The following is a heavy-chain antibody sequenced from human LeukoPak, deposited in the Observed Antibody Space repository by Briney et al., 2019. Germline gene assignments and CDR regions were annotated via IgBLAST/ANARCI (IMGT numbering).Heavy chain of an antibody. Sequence: ASVKVSCKASGYTLSDYGISWVRQAPGQGLEWVGWITTYNGNRKYAEKFQGRVTMTTDTSTSTYYMEMRSLISDDTAIYYCARDCSNGVCFPRDYWGQGTQITVS. CDR2: ITTYNGNR. D-gene: IGHD2-8*01. CDR1: GYTLSDYG. J-gene: IGHJ4*02. CDR3: ARDCSNGVCFPRDY. V-gene: IGHV1-18*01.